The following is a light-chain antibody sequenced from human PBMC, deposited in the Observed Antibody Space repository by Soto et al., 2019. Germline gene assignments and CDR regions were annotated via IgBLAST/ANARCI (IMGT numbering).Light chain of an antibody. CDR3: QVWDTTSDHRM. CDR1: NIGSRS. V-gene: IGLV3-21*02. J-gene: IGLJ3*02. Sequence: SYELTQPPSVSVAPRQTATITCGGNNIGSRSVHWYQQKSGQAPVLVVFDDSVRPSGIPERISGYNSGNTATLTISGVEAGDEADYYCQVWDTTSDHRMFGGGTKVTVL. CDR2: DDS.